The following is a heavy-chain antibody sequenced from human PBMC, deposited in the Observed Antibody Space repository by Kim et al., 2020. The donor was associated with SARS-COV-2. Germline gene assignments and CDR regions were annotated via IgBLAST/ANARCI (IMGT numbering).Heavy chain of an antibody. Sequence: KFQERVTITRDMSTSTAYMELSSLRSEDTAVYYCAADSGQDVWSGYEFDYWGQGTLVTVSS. V-gene: IGHV1-58*01. CDR3: AADSGQDVWSGYEFDY. J-gene: IGHJ4*02. D-gene: IGHD3-3*01.